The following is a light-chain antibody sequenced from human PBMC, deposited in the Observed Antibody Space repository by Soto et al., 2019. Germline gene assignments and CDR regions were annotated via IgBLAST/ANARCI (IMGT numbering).Light chain of an antibody. V-gene: IGKV3-20*01. CDR2: GAS. J-gene: IGKJ1*01. Sequence: EIVLTQSPGTLSLSPGERATLSCRASQSVSSSYLAWYQQKPGQAPRLLIYGASSRATGIPDRFSGSGSGTEFTLTISRLEPGDFAVYYCQQYGSSSWTFGQGTKV. CDR1: QSVSSSY. CDR3: QQYGSSSWT.